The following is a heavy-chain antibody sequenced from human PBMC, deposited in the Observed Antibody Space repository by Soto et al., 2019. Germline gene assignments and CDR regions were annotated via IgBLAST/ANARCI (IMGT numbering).Heavy chain of an antibody. D-gene: IGHD4-17*01. V-gene: IGHV4-34*01. CDR2: INHSGST. CDR3: ARDVTTDYGDPYYFDY. CDR1: GGSFSGYY. Sequence: SETLSLTCAVYGGSFSGYYWSWIRQPPGKGLEWIGEINHSGSTNYNPSLKSRVTISVDTSKNQFSLKLSSVTAADTAVYYCARDVTTDYGDPYYFDYWGQGTLVTVS. J-gene: IGHJ4*02.